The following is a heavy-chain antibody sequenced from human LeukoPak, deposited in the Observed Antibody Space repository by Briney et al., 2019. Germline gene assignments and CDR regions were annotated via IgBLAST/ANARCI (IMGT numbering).Heavy chain of an antibody. CDR3: ARDRVPSPLVDY. CDR2: INPNSGGT. D-gene: IGHD1-1*01. J-gene: IGHJ4*02. CDR1: GYTFTGYY. V-gene: IGHV1-2*02. Sequence: ASVKVSCKASGYTFTGYYMHWVRQAPGQGLEWMGWINPNSGGTNYAQKFQGRVTITADKSTSTAYMELSSLRSEDTAVYYCARDRVPSPLVDYWGQGTLVTVSS.